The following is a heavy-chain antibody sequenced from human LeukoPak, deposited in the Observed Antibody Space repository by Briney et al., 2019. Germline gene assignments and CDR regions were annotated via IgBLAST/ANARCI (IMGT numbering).Heavy chain of an antibody. D-gene: IGHD3-10*01. CDR3: ARSEYYYGSGSYNWFDP. CDR1: GYIFTGYY. V-gene: IGHV1-2*02. Sequence: ASVRVSCQASGYIFTGYYMHWVRQAPGQGREWMGWINPNSGGTNYAQKLQGKVTMTRDTSISTDYMELSRMRSDDTAVYYCARSEYYYGSGSYNWFDPWGQGTLVTVSS. CDR2: INPNSGGT. J-gene: IGHJ5*02.